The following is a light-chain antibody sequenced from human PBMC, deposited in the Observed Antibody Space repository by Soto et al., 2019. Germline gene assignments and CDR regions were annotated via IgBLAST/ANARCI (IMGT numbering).Light chain of an antibody. J-gene: IGKJ4*01. CDR2: AAS. CDR3: QQSYSMPLT. CDR1: QSISSY. Sequence: DIQMTQSPSSLSASVGDSVTITCRASQSISSYLNWYQQKRGGAPKLLIYAASSLQTGVPARFSGSGSGTDFTLTISSLQPEDFAAYYCQQSYSMPLTFGGGTKVEIK. V-gene: IGKV1-39*01.